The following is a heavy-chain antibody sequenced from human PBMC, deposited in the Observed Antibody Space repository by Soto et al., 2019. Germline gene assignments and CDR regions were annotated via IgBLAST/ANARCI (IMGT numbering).Heavy chain of an antibody. D-gene: IGHD2-15*01. CDR2: INPSGSSA. Sequence: GASVKVSCKTSGYTFTNYYMHWVRQAPGQGLEWMGIINPSGSSATYAQKFQGRVTMTRDTSTSTVYMELSSLRFEDTAVYYCTRCRSDGPADYFEYWGQGTLVTVSS. CDR1: GYTFTNYY. V-gene: IGHV1-46*01. CDR3: TRCRSDGPADYFEY. J-gene: IGHJ1*01.